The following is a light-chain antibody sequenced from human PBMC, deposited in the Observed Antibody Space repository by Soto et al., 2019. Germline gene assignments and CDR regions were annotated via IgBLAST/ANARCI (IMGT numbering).Light chain of an antibody. J-gene: IGLJ1*01. V-gene: IGLV2-8*01. Sequence: QSALTQPPSASGSPGQSVTVSCTGTSSDIGGYYYVSWYQQHPGKAPKLIIYEVTKRPSGVPDRFSGSKSGNTASLTVSGLQAEDEADYYCSSYAGSNNFVFGAGNKVTVL. CDR1: SSDIGGYYY. CDR2: EVT. CDR3: SSYAGSNNFV.